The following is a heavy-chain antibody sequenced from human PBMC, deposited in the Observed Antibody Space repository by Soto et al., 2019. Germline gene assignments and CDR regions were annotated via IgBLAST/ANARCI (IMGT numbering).Heavy chain of an antibody. CDR1: GYTLNEVA. D-gene: IGHD4-17*01. CDR2: FDPDEAET. CDR3: TTYHGDYNFDH. V-gene: IGHV1-24*01. Sequence: QVPLVQSGAEVKKPGASVKVPCKVSGYTLNEVAMHWVRQAPGKGLEWLGGFDPDEAETIYAQHVQGRVTMTEDTSTDTVYMELSSLRSEDTALYFCTTYHGDYNFDHWGQGTLVTVSS. J-gene: IGHJ5*02.